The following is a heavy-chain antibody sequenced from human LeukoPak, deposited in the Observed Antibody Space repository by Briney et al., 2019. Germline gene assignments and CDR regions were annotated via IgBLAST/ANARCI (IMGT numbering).Heavy chain of an antibody. CDR1: GGSITIGSYY. CDR2: IYTSART. Sequence: SETLSLTCTVSGGSITIGSYYWTCIRQPAGNGLEWIRRIYTSARTFYNPSLKSRVTISTDTSMNQFSLRVNSMPRGDRGVYYCARARVIPASFDVWGQGTLVTVSS. CDR3: ARARVIPASFDV. V-gene: IGHV4-61*02. J-gene: IGHJ4*02. D-gene: IGHD3-16*02.